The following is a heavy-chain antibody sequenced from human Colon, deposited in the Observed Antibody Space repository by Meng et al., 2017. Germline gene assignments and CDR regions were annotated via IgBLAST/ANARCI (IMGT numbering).Heavy chain of an antibody. Sequence: QLPLHEAGPGLLNPSETLSLTCAVYGGSFSGYYWSWIRQPPGKGLEWIGEINHSGSTNYNPSLKSRVTISVDTSKNQFSLKLSSVTAADTAVYYCARERLSSGWYGGRWFDPWGQGTLVTVSS. V-gene: IGHV4-34*01. J-gene: IGHJ5*02. CDR1: GGSFSGYY. CDR3: ARERLSSGWYGGRWFDP. D-gene: IGHD6-19*01. CDR2: INHSGST.